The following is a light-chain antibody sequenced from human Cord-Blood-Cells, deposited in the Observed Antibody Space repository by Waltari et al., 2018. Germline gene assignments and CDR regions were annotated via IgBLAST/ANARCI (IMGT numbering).Light chain of an antibody. CDR2: EVS. V-gene: IGLV2-14*01. J-gene: IGLJ3*02. Sequence: QSALTQPASVSGSPGQSITISCTGTSSDVGGYNYVSWYQQHPGKAPKLMLYEVSNRPSGVSNRFSGSNSGNTASLTISGLQAEDEADYYCSSYTSSSTWVFGGGTKLTVL. CDR1: SSDVGGYNY. CDR3: SSYTSSSTWV.